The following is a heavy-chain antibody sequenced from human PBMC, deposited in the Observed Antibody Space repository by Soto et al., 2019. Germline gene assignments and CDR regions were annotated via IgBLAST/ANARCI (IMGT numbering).Heavy chain of an antibody. Sequence: QVQLVQSGAEVKNPGASVKVSCKASGYTFTSYGISWVRQAPGQGLEWMGWISAYNGNTNYAQKLQGRVTMTTDTSTSTAYRELRSLRSDDTAVYYCARGRDPVIVAAGTGHDYWGQGTLVTVSS. CDR3: ARGRDPVIVAAGTGHDY. CDR1: GYTFTSYG. CDR2: ISAYNGNT. J-gene: IGHJ4*02. V-gene: IGHV1-18*04. D-gene: IGHD6-13*01.